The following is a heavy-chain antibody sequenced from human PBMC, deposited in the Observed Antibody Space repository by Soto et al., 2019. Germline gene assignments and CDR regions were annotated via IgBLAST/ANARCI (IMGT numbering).Heavy chain of an antibody. J-gene: IGHJ6*02. CDR1: GGSFGGYY. CDR2: INHSGST. CDR3: AREGGVVMVSGGVDV. V-gene: IGHV4-34*01. Sequence: SETLSLTCAVYGGSFGGYYWSWIRQPPGKGLEWIGEINHSGSTNYNPSLKSRVTISVDTSKNQFSLKLSSVTAADTAVYYCAREGGVVMVSGGVDVWGQGNTVTVSS. D-gene: IGHD5-18*01.